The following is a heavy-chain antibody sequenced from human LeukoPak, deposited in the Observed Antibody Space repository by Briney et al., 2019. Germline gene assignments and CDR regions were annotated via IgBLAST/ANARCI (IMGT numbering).Heavy chain of an antibody. CDR1: GFTVSSSY. J-gene: IGHJ4*02. CDR3: ARNYYDSSAYYYFDY. D-gene: IGHD3-22*01. CDR2: IYSGGGT. Sequence: PGGSLRLSCAASGFTVSSSYMNWVRQAPGKGPEWVSLIYSGGGTYYADSVKGRFTISRDNSKNTLYLQMNSLRAEDTAVYYCARNYYDSSAYYYFDYWGQGTLVTVSS. V-gene: IGHV3-66*01.